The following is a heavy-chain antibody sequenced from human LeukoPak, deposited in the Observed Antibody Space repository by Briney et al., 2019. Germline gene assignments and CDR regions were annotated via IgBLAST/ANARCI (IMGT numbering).Heavy chain of an antibody. CDR3: ARRRSGSYSFDY. Sequence: GESLKISCKASGYSFTTYWIGWVRQAPGKGLEWMGIIYPADSSTEYSPSFQGQVTISVDKSVNTAYLQWSRLKASDTATYYCARRRSGSYSFDYWGQGTLVTVSS. D-gene: IGHD3-10*01. CDR2: IYPADSST. J-gene: IGHJ4*02. CDR1: GYSFTTYW. V-gene: IGHV5-51*01.